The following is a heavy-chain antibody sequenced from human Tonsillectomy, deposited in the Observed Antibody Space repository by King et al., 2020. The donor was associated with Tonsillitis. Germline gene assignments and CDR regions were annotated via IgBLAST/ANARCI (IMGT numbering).Heavy chain of an antibody. J-gene: IGHJ4*02. D-gene: IGHD2-8*01. V-gene: IGHV4-34*01. CDR3: ARGPPSCTNGVCPFDY. CDR1: GGSFSDHY. Sequence: VQLQQWGAGLLKPSETLSLTCAVYGGSFSDHYWSWIRQPPGKGLEWIGEINHSGSTNYNPSLKSRVTITVDTSKNQFSLKLNSVTAADTAVYYCARGPPSCTNGVCPFDYWGQGTLVTVSS. CDR2: INHSGST.